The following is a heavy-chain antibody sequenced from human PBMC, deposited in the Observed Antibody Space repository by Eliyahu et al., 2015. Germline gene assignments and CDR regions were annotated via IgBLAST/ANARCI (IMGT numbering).Heavy chain of an antibody. V-gene: IGHV1-58*01. CDR2: IVVGSANT. CDR3: AAHSAIFGVHQSYYYGMDV. Sequence: QMQLVQSGPEVKKPGTSVKVSCKAPGFXFXSSAXQWVRQARGQRLXWIGWIVVGSANTNYAQKFQERVTITRDMSTSTAYMELSSLRSEDTAVYYCAAHSAIFGVHQSYYYGMDVWGQGTTVTVSS. J-gene: IGHJ6*02. D-gene: IGHD3-3*01. CDR1: GFXFXSSA.